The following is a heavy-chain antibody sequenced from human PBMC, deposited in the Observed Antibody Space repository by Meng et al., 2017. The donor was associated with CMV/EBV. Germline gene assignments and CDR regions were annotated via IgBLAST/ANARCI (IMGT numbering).Heavy chain of an antibody. J-gene: IGHJ4*02. CDR2: IYYSGST. V-gene: IGHV4-30-4*08. CDR1: GGSIRSVDYY. Sequence: QVHLQESGPGLVNLSQPLSLTCTVSGGSIRSVDYYWSWIRQPPGKGLEWIGYIYYSGSTYYNPSLKSRVTISVDTSKNQFSLKLSSVTAADTAVYYCARVGRTSCYDYWGQGTLVTVSS. D-gene: IGHD2-2*01. CDR3: ARVGRTSCYDY.